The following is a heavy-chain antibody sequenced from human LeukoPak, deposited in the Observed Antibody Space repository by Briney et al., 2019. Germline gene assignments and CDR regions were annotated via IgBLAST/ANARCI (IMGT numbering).Heavy chain of an antibody. V-gene: IGHV3-15*01. CDR2: IKSKTDGGTT. CDR3: AKRAQGLGSPFDY. CDR1: GFTFSNAW. D-gene: IGHD3-10*01. J-gene: IGHJ4*02. Sequence: GGSLRPSCAASGFTFSNAWMSWVRQAPGKGLEWVGRIKSKTDGGTTDYAAPVKGRFTISRDDSKNTLYLQMNSLKTEDTAIYYCAKRAQGLGSPFDYWGQGTLVTVSS.